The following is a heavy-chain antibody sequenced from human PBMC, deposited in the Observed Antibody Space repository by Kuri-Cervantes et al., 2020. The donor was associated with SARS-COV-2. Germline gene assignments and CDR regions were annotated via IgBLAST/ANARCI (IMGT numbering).Heavy chain of an antibody. CDR2: ISYDGSNK. J-gene: IGHJ4*02. CDR1: RFSFSSYA. V-gene: IGHV3-30-3*01. Sequence: GGSLRLSCAASRFSFSSYAMSWVRQAPGKGLEWVAVISYDGSNKYYADSVKGRFTISRDNSKNTLYLQMNSLRAEDTAVYYCARDGGLAAAGKFDYWGQGTLVTVSS. CDR3: ARDGGLAAAGKFDY. D-gene: IGHD6-13*01.